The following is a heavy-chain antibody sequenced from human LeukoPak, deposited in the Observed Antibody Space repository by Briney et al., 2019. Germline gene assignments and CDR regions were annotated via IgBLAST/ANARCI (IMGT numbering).Heavy chain of an antibody. J-gene: IGHJ4*02. D-gene: IGHD5-24*01. CDR3: TRVGYIDEGIDY. CDR2: IKQDGSKK. CDR1: GFPFSSYW. V-gene: IGHV3-7*04. Sequence: PGGSLRLSCEASGFPFSSYWMTWVRQAPGKGLEWVANIKQDGSKKSYVDSVKGRFTISRDNAENSLYLQMSSLRAEDTAIYYCTRVGYIDEGIDYWGQGTLVTVSS.